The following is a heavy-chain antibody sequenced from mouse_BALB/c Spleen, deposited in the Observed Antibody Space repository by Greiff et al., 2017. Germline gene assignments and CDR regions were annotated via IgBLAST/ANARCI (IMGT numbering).Heavy chain of an antibody. CDR1: GYTFSSYW. CDR3: ARDAYYGAPFAY. J-gene: IGHJ3*01. V-gene: IGHV1-9*01. D-gene: IGHD2-10*01. Sequence: QVQLQQSGAELMKPGASVKISCKATGYTFSSYWIEWVKQRPGHGLEWIGEILPGSGSTNYNEKFKGKATFTADTSSNTAYMQLSSLTSEDSAVYYCARDAYYGAPFAYWGQGTLVTVSA. CDR2: ILPGSGST.